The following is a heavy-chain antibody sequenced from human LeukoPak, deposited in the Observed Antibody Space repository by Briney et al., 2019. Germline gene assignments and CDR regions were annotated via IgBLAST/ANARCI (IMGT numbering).Heavy chain of an antibody. CDR1: GFALSTYE. V-gene: IGHV3-48*03. J-gene: IGHJ4*02. Sequence: GGSLRLSCAASGFALSTYEMIWVRQAPGKGLEWVSHISSSGSTIYYADSVKGRFTISRDNAKNSLYLQMNSLRAEDTAVYYCARAGNYFEYWGQGTLVTVSS. CDR2: ISSSGSTI. D-gene: IGHD1-1*01. CDR3: ARAGNYFEY.